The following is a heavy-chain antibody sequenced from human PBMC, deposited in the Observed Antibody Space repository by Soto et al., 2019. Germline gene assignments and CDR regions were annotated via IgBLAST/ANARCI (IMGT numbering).Heavy chain of an antibody. D-gene: IGHD3-10*01. CDR3: AREKGAQLPLDY. Sequence: SVKVSCKASGGTFSSYAISWVRQAPGQGLEWMGGIIPIFGTANYAQKFQGRVTITADESTSTAYMELSSLRSEDTAVYYCAREKGAQLPLDYWGQGTLVTVSS. V-gene: IGHV1-69*13. CDR2: IIPIFGTA. J-gene: IGHJ4*02. CDR1: GGTFSSYA.